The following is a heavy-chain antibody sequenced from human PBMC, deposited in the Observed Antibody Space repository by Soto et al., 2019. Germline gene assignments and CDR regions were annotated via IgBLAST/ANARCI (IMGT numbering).Heavy chain of an antibody. CDR1: GFSLSTSGVG. J-gene: IGHJ4*02. CDR2: IYWDDDK. V-gene: IGHV2-5*02. D-gene: IGHD3-10*01. CDR3: GHVMLGFGELPPNFDY. Sequence: QITLKESGATLVKPTQTLTLTCTFSGFSLSTSGVGVGWIRQPPGKALEWLALIYWDDDKRYSPSLKSRLTITKDTSKNQVVLTMTNIDPVDTATYYCGHVMLGFGELPPNFDYWGQGTLVTVSS.